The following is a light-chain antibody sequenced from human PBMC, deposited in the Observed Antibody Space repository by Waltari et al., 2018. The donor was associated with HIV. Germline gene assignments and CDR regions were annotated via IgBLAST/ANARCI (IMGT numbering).Light chain of an antibody. CDR1: QDISNY. V-gene: IGKV1-33*01. CDR2: GAS. CDR3: QQYDNRLFT. Sequence: DIQMTQSPSSLSASVGDRVTITCQASQDISNYLNWYQQKPGKAPKLLIYGASNLETGVPSRFSGSGSGTDLTFTITSLQPEDIATYYCQQYDNRLFTFGPGTKVDIK. J-gene: IGKJ3*01.